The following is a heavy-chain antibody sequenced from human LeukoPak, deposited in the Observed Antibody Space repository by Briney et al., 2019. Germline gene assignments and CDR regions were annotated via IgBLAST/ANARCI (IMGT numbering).Heavy chain of an antibody. J-gene: IGHJ4*02. D-gene: IGHD5-12*01. Sequence: GGSLRLSCAASGFTFSSYAMHWVRQAPGKGLEWVAIIRYDGSNKYYADSVKGRFTISRDNSKNTLYLQMNSLRAEDTAVYYCAKDPPQYSGYHDGGGYWGQGTLVTVSS. V-gene: IGHV3-30*02. CDR1: GFTFSSYA. CDR3: AKDPPQYSGYHDGGGY. CDR2: IRYDGSNK.